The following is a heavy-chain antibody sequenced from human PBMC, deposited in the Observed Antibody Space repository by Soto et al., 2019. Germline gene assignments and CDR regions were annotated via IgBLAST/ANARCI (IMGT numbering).Heavy chain of an antibody. CDR2: IDPSDSYT. CDR3: ATAMVRGVIPTLDAFDI. V-gene: IGHV5-10-1*01. CDR1: GYSFTSYW. J-gene: IGHJ3*02. D-gene: IGHD3-10*01. Sequence: GGSLKISCNGSGYSFTSYWISWVRQMPGKGLEWMGRIDPSDSYTNYSPSFQGHVTISADKSISTAYLQWSSLKASDTAMYYCATAMVRGVIPTLDAFDIWGRGTMVTVAS.